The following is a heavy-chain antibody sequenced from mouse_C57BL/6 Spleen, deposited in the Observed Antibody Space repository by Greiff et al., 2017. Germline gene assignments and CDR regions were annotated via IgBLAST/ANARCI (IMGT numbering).Heavy chain of an antibody. V-gene: IGHV1-64*01. D-gene: IGHD1-1*01. J-gene: IGHJ2*01. CDR1: GYTFTSYW. CDR3: AREGSFYGSSPLYFDY. Sequence: VQLQQPGAELVKPGASVKLSCKASGYTFTSYWMPWVKQRPGQGLEWIGMIHPNSGSTNYNEKFKSKATLTVDKSSSTAYMQLSSLTSEDSAVYYCAREGSFYGSSPLYFDYWGQGTTLTVSS. CDR2: IHPNSGST.